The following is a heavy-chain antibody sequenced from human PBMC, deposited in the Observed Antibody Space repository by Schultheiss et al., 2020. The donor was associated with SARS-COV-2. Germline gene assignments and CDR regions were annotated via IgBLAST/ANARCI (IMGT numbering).Heavy chain of an antibody. V-gene: IGHV3-33*01. Sequence: GSLRLSCAASGFTFSSYGMHWVRQAPGKGLEWVAVIWYDGSNKYYADSVKGRFTISRDNSKNTLYLQMNSLRAEDTAVYYCARDPGIVVVPAAMGLDYWGQGTLVTVSS. J-gene: IGHJ4*02. D-gene: IGHD2-2*01. CDR1: GFTFSSYG. CDR3: ARDPGIVVVPAAMGLDY. CDR2: IWYDGSNK.